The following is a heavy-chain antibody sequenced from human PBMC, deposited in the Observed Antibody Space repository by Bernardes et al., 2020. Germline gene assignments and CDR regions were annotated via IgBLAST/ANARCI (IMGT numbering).Heavy chain of an antibody. V-gene: IGHV4-38-2*01. D-gene: IGHD1-1*01. CDR2: IDHSRIT. CDR1: GYSISSGYY. CDR3: ARIKFRTLTLEATRPDAFDI. Sequence: SEPLSLTCAVSGYSISSGYYWGCVRQPPGAGLEWLGTIDHSRITYYNPSLKSRVTVSIDTSKNQFSLKLSSVTAADTAVYYCARIKFRTLTLEATRPDAFDICGQGTMVTVSS. J-gene: IGHJ3*02.